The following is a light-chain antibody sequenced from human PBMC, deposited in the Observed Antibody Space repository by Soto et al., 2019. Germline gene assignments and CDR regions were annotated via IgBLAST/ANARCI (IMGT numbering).Light chain of an antibody. Sequence: EIVLTQSPATLSLSPGERAALSCGASQSASSNYLAWYQQKPGLAPRLLIYDASRRATGIPDRFSGSGSGTDFILSISRLEPEDFAVYYCQQYGSSPWTFGQGTKVDIK. V-gene: IGKV3D-20*01. J-gene: IGKJ1*01. CDR3: QQYGSSPWT. CDR2: DAS. CDR1: QSASSNY.